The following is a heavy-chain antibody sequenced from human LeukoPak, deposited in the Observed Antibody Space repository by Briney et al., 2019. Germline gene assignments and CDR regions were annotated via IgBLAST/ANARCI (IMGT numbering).Heavy chain of an antibody. V-gene: IGHV6-1*01. Sequence: SQTLSLTCAISGDSVSSNSAAWNWIRQSPSRGLEWLGRTYYRSKWYNDYAVSVKSRITINPDTSKNQFSLQLNSVTPEDTAVYYCVREKGDNNGWTMGRRFDYWGQVTLVTVSS. CDR2: TYYRSKWYN. CDR1: GDSVSSNSAA. J-gene: IGHJ4*02. D-gene: IGHD6-19*01. CDR3: VREKGDNNGWTMGRRFDY.